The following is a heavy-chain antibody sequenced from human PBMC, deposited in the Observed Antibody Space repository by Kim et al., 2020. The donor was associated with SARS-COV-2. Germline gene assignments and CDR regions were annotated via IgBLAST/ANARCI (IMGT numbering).Heavy chain of an antibody. Sequence: HSGSTNSNPSLKSRVTISVDTSKNQFSLSLRSVTAADTAVYYCARSGWFDAWGPGTPVTVSS. J-gene: IGHJ5*02. CDR3: ARSGWFDA. V-gene: IGHV4-34*01. CDR2: HSGST. D-gene: IGHD6-25*01.